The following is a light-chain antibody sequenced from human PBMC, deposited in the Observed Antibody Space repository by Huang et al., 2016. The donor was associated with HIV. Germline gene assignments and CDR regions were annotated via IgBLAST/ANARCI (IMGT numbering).Light chain of an antibody. Sequence: EIVLTQSPATLSLFPGERATLSCRASQSVSSYLAWYQQKPGKAPRLLIYDASSRATGIPARCSGSGSGTDFTLTISSLEPEDFAVYYCQQRSNWPRTFGQGTKVEIK. CDR1: QSVSSY. J-gene: IGKJ1*01. CDR3: QQRSNWPRT. V-gene: IGKV3-11*01. CDR2: DAS.